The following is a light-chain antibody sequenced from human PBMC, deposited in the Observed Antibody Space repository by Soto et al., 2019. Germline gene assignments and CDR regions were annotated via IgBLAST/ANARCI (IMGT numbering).Light chain of an antibody. V-gene: IGKV1-33*01. J-gene: IGKJ4*01. CDR1: QDISNY. Sequence: DIQMTQSPSSLSASVGDRVTITCQASQDISNYLNWYQQKPGKAPKLLIYDASNLETGVPSRFNGRGSGTDFTFTISSLQPEDIATYYCQQYDNLALTFGGGTKVEIK. CDR3: QQYDNLALT. CDR2: DAS.